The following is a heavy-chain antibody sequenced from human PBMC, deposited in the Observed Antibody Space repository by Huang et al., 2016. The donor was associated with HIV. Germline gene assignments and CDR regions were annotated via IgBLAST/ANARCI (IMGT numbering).Heavy chain of an antibody. Sequence: DVQLVESGGALVETGGSLRLSCATSGLIFSEAWMKGVREGRGKGRGWGGRIKSAKEGGKADYGGPLKGRFSMSRDDSKATVYLQLDRLRTEDTAKYFCSTDLDGGIGSLLSNSFDYWGRGTQVTVSS. CDR1: GLIFSEAW. CDR3: STDLDGGIGSLLSNSFDY. J-gene: IGHJ4*02. CDR2: IKSAKEGGKA. V-gene: IGHV3-15*02. D-gene: IGHD6-13*01.